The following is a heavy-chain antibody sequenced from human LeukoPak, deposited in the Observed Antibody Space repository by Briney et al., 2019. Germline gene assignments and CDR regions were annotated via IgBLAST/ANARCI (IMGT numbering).Heavy chain of an antibody. V-gene: IGHV4-39*01. CDR3: ASRVVVITKDAVDI. CDR2: IYYSGST. CDR1: GGSMSSSSYY. J-gene: IGHJ3*02. Sequence: SDTLSLICTVSGGSMSSSSYYWGWIRKPPGKGLEWIGSIYYSGSTYYNPSLKSRVTISVDTSKNQFSLKLSSVTAADTAVYYCASRVVVITKDAVDIWGQGAMVTVSS. D-gene: IGHD3-22*01.